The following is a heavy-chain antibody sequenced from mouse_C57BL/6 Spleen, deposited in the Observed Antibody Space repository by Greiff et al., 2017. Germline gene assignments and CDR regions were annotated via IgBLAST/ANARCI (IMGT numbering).Heavy chain of an antibody. CDR2: IWRGGST. Sequence: VQLQESGPGLVQPSQSLSITCTVSGFSLTSYGVHWVRQSPGKGLEWLGVIWRGGSTDYNAAFMSRLSITKDNSKSQVFFKMNSLQADDTAIYYCAKGNYDYDVYYAMDYWGQGTSVTVSS. CDR3: AKGNYDYDVYYAMDY. D-gene: IGHD2-4*01. V-gene: IGHV2-5*01. CDR1: GFSLTSYG. J-gene: IGHJ4*01.